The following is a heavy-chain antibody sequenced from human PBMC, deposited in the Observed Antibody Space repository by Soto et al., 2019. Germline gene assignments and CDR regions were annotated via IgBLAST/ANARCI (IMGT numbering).Heavy chain of an antibody. D-gene: IGHD6-19*01. V-gene: IGHV4-39*01. Sequence: SETLSLTCTVSGGSITRNNHFWGWIRQSPRKGQEWIGSIQYGGTTNYNPSLESRVIMSAETSKNQFSLMMNSVTAADTAVYYCARLGSSGWYQGSYFDYWGQGTLVTVSS. CDR1: GGSITRNNHF. CDR3: ARLGSSGWYQGSYFDY. CDR2: IQYGGTT. J-gene: IGHJ4*02.